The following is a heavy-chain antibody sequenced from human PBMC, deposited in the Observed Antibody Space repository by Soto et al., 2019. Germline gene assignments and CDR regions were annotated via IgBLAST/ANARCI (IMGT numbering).Heavy chain of an antibody. V-gene: IGHV1-18*01. CDR2: ISAYNGNT. CDR3: ARVPKAFTVTTYGIGVN. CDR1: GYTFTSYG. Sequence: QVQLVQSGAEVKKPGASVKVSCKASGYTFTSYGISWVRQAPGQGLEWMGWISAYNGNTNYAQKLQGRVTMTTDTSTRTAYMELRSRRYDDTAVYYCARVPKAFTVTTYGIGVNWGQGTLGTVSS. J-gene: IGHJ4*02. D-gene: IGHD4-17*01.